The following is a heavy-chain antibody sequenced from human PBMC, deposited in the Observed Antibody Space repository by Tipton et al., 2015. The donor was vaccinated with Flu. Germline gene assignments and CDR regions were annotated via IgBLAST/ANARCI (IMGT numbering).Heavy chain of an antibody. CDR1: GFIFSSHG. CDR3: AKVGSGWYGVGY. D-gene: IGHD6-19*01. J-gene: IGHJ4*02. V-gene: IGHV3-30*02. CDR2: IRYDGSNK. Sequence: SLRLSCAASGFIFSSHGMHWVRQAPGKGLEWVAFIRYDGSNKYHADSVKGRFTISRDNPKHTLYMQMNSLRAEDTAVYYCAKVGSGWYGVGYWGQGTLVTVSS.